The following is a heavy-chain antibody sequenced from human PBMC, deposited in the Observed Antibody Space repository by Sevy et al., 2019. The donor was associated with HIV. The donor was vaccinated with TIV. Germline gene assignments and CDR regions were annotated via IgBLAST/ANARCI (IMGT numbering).Heavy chain of an antibody. CDR3: ARPTGHSSSWHDAFDI. J-gene: IGHJ3*02. CDR1: GFTFSSYA. V-gene: IGHV3-23*01. CDR2: ISGSGGST. D-gene: IGHD6-13*01. Sequence: GGSLRLSCAASGFTFSSYAMSWVRQAPGKGLEWVSAISGSGGSTYYAHSVKGRFTISRGNSKNTLYLQLNSLRAEDTAVYYCARPTGHSSSWHDAFDIWGQGTMVTVSS.